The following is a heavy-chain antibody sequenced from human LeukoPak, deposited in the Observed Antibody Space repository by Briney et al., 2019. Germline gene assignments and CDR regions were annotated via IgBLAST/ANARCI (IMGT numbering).Heavy chain of an antibody. CDR3: AHSFLPIYDILTGYYNDYFDY. D-gene: IGHD3-9*01. CDR1: GFSLSTSGVS. Sequence: SGPTLVKPTQTLTLTCTFSGFSLSTSGVSVGWIRQPPGKALEWLALIYWDDDKRYSPSLKSRLTITKDTSKNQVVLTMTNMDPVDTATYYCAHSFLPIYDILTGYYNDYFDYWGQGTLVTVSS. CDR2: IYWDDDK. J-gene: IGHJ4*02. V-gene: IGHV2-5*02.